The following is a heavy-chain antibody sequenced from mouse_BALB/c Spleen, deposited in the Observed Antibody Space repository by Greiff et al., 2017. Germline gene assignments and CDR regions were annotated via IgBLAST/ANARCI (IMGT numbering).Heavy chain of an antibody. CDR1: GYSITSGYY. CDR3: ARWATTVVAPYAMDY. D-gene: IGHD1-1*01. J-gene: IGHJ4*01. CDR2: ISYDGSN. V-gene: IGHV3-6*02. Sequence: EVKLMESGPGLVKPSQSLSLTCSVTGYSITSGYYWNWIRQFPGNKLEWMGYISYDGSNNYNPSLKNRISITRDTSKNQFFLKLNSVTTEDTATYYCARWATTVVAPYAMDYWGQGTSVTVSS.